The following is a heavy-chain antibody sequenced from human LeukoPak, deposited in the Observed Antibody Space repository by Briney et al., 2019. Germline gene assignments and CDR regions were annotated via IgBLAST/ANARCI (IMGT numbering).Heavy chain of an antibody. D-gene: IGHD3-3*01. V-gene: IGHV4-4*07. CDR2: IYTSGST. CDR1: GGSISSYY. Sequence: PSETLSLTCTVSGGSISSYYWSWIRQPAGKGLEWIGRIYTSGSTNYNPSLKSRVTMSVDTSKNQFSLKLSSVTAADTAVYYCAREDDYDFWSGRNWFDPWGQGTLVTVSS. CDR3: AREDDYDFWSGRNWFDP. J-gene: IGHJ5*02.